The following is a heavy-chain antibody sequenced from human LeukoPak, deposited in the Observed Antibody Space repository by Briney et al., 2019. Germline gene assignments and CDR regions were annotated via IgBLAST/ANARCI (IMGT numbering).Heavy chain of an antibody. V-gene: IGHV1-69*05. CDR3: ASVTVTTWAPDGHMDV. D-gene: IGHD4-11*01. J-gene: IGHJ6*03. CDR1: GGTFSNYA. Sequence: VASVKVSRKASGGTFSNYAISWVRQAPGQGLEWMGRIIPMFGTTNYAQKFQGRITITTDESTSTAYMEVSSLRIEDTAVYYCASVTVTTWAPDGHMDVWGKGTTVTVSS. CDR2: IIPMFGTT.